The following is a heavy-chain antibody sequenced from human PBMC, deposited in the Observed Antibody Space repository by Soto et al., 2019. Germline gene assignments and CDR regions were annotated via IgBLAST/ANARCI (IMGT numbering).Heavy chain of an antibody. D-gene: IGHD3-22*01. Sequence: EVQLLESGGGLVQPGGSLRLSCAASGFTLSSYAMSWVRQAPGKGLEWVSAISGSGGTTYYADSVKGRFTISRDTSKNTLYLQMNSLRAEDTAVSYCAKVERYYCDSIGYYSAPHFWGQGTLVTVSS. V-gene: IGHV3-23*01. CDR2: ISGSGGTT. CDR3: AKVERYYCDSIGYYSAPHF. CDR1: GFTLSSYA. J-gene: IGHJ4*02.